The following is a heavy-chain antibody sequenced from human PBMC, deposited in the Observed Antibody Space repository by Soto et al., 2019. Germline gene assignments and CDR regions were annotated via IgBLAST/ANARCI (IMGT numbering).Heavy chain of an antibody. Sequence: PGGSLRLSCAASGFTFDDYAMHWVRQAPGKGLEWVSGISWNSGSIGYADSVKGRFTISRDNAKNSLYLQMNSLRAEDTALCYCAKDLRAVAAYYFDYWGQGTLVTVSS. CDR2: ISWNSGSI. CDR3: AKDLRAVAAYYFDY. CDR1: GFTFDDYA. D-gene: IGHD6-19*01. J-gene: IGHJ4*02. V-gene: IGHV3-9*01.